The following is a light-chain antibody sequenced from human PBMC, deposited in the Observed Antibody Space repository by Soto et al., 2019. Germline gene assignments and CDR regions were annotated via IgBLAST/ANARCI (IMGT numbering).Light chain of an antibody. CDR1: QSVSRD. Sequence: ILLTQSPGTLALSPGERATLSCGASQSVSRDLAWYHQKPGQPPRLLIYGASTRPTGIPARFSGSGSGTEFTLTINSLPSEDFEVYYCQQYNNSPRTFGQGTKVDIK. CDR3: QQYNNSPRT. J-gene: IGKJ1*01. CDR2: GAS. V-gene: IGKV3-15*01.